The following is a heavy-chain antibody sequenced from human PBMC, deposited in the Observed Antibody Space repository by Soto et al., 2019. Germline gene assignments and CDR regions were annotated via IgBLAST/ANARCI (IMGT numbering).Heavy chain of an antibody. Sequence: SETLAVTCSVSAGASRNYWSWLRQPPWSGLEWIGYVSSGGRHKYNLFLQCRVVISVDTSKNQLSLTLTSVTAAVPADYYCASDHATDYPDSSGNTLDFWGQGNLVTVSS. CDR2: VSSGGRH. D-gene: IGHD2-15*01. CDR3: ASDHATDYPDSSGNTLDF. CDR1: AGASRNY. J-gene: IGHJ4*02. V-gene: IGHV4-59*01.